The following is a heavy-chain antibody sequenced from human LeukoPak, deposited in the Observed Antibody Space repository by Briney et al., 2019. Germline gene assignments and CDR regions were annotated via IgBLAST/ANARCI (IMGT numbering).Heavy chain of an antibody. Sequence: GRSLRLSCAASGFTFSSYAMHWVRQAPGKGLEWVAVISYDGSNKYYADSVKGRFTISRDSSKNTLYLQMNSLRAEDTAVYYCARDVDSSGWYYFQHWGQGTLVTVSS. CDR1: GFTFSSYA. D-gene: IGHD6-19*01. CDR2: ISYDGSNK. CDR3: ARDVDSSGWYYFQH. V-gene: IGHV3-30*04. J-gene: IGHJ1*01.